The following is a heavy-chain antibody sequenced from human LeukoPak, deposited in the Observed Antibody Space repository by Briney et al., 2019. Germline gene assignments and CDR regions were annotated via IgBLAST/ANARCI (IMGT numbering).Heavy chain of an antibody. Sequence: SETLSLTCTVSGGSINIYYWSWIRQPAGKGLEWIGRIYTSGSTNYNPSLKTRVTMSVDTSKNQFSLKLSSVTAADTAVYYCARGPLTMTRGFDPWGQGTLVTVSS. D-gene: IGHD4-17*01. J-gene: IGHJ5*02. CDR1: GGSINIYY. CDR2: IYTSGST. V-gene: IGHV4-4*07. CDR3: ARGPLTMTRGFDP.